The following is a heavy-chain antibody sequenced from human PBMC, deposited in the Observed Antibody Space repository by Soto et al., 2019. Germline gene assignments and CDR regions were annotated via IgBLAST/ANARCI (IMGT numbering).Heavy chain of an antibody. CDR3: TSNQGAGDY. J-gene: IGHJ4*02. D-gene: IGHD6-19*01. Sequence: QVQLVQSGAEVKKPGSSVKVSCKDSGGTFSSYTISWVRHAPGQGLEWLGRIIPILGIANYAQKFQGRVTITADKSTSTAYMELSSLRSEDTAVYYCTSNQGAGDYWGQGTLVTVSS. V-gene: IGHV1-69*02. CDR1: GGTFSSYT. CDR2: IIPILGIA.